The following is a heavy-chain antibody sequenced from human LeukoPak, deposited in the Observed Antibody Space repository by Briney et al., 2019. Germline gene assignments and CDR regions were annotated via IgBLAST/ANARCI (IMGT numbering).Heavy chain of an antibody. Sequence: GRSLRLSCAASGFRFSNYAMSWVRQAPGKGLEWVSGIGGSGSSTYYADSVKGRFTISRDNSKNTLYLQMNSLRAEDTAVYYCVKLWFGELGAVYFDYWGQGTLVTVSS. V-gene: IGHV3-23*01. CDR3: VKLWFGELGAVYFDY. CDR2: IGGSGSST. D-gene: IGHD3-10*01. J-gene: IGHJ4*02. CDR1: GFRFSNYA.